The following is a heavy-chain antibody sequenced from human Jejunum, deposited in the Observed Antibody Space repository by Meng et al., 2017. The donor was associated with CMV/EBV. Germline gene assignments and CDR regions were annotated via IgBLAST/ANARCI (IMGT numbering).Heavy chain of an antibody. CDR3: ARVEQEMC. J-gene: IGHJ4*02. Sequence: EVQLVEVGGGLVQPGGSLRLSCAASGFTFSSNWMHWVRQAPGKGLVWVSHINSDGSDTNYADSVKGRFTISRDNAKNTLYLQMNSLRDEDTAVYYCARVEQEMCWGQGTLVTVSS. V-gene: IGHV3-74*01. D-gene: IGHD1/OR15-1a*01. CDR1: GFTFSSNW. CDR2: INSDGSDT.